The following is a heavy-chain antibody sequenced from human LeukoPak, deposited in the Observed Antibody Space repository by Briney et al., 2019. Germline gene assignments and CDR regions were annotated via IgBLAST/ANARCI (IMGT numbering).Heavy chain of an antibody. CDR1: GFTFSDYY. V-gene: IGHV3-11*01. D-gene: IGHD1-26*01. Sequence: GGSLRLSCAAPGFTFSDYYMTWIRQAPGKGLEWVSYISGVASDIYYGDSVKGRFTISRDNAKNSVYLQVNSLRAEDTAVYYCARGGALGMDVWGQGTTVTVSS. CDR2: ISGVASDI. J-gene: IGHJ6*02. CDR3: ARGGALGMDV.